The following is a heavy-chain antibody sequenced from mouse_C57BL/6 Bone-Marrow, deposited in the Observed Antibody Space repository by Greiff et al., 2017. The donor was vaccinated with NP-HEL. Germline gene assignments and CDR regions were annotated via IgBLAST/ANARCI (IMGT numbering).Heavy chain of an antibody. Sequence: EVQGVESGGGLVQPKGSLKLSCAASEFSFNTYAMNWVRQAPGKGLEWVARIRSKSNNYATYYADSVKDRFTISRDDSESMLYLQMNNLKTEDTAMYYCVRHYYGFAYWGQGTLVTVSA. CDR1: EFSFNTYA. J-gene: IGHJ3*01. CDR2: IRSKSNNYAT. CDR3: VRHYYGFAY. V-gene: IGHV10-1*01. D-gene: IGHD1-1*01.